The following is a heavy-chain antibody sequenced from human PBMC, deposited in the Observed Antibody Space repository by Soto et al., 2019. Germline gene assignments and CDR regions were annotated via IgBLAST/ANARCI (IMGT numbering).Heavy chain of an antibody. V-gene: IGHV1-58*02. CDR2: IVVGSGKT. D-gene: IGHD3-3*01. CDR1: GFTFSSSA. Sequence: SVKVSCKASGFTFSSSAIQWVRQARGQPLEWIGWIVVGSGKTDYTHNLQARVTITRDKSTSTAYMELSGLRSEDTAVYYCAATFDSGSYDFCGHACWGQGTLVTVSS. CDR3: AATFDSGSYDFCGHAC. J-gene: IGHJ4*02.